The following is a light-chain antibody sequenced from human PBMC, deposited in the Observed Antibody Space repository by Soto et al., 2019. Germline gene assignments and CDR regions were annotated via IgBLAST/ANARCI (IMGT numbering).Light chain of an antibody. CDR2: GAS. Sequence: DIVLTQSPGTLSLSPGDRATLSCRASQSVSNYVAWYQQRPGQAPRLLIYGASSRAPGIPERFSGSGSGTDFTLTISRLEPEDFAVYYCQQYGSSPLYTFGQGTKLEV. CDR1: QSVSNY. V-gene: IGKV3-20*01. J-gene: IGKJ2*01. CDR3: QQYGSSPLYT.